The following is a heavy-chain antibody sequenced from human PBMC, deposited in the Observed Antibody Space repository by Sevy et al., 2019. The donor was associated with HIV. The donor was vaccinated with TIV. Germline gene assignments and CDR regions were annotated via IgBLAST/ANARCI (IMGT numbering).Heavy chain of an antibody. D-gene: IGHD6-19*01. J-gene: IGHJ4*02. V-gene: IGHV1-8*01. CDR3: ARAGSGWYDHYFDP. CDR2: MNPNSGNT. CDR1: GYTFTSYD. Sequence: ASVKVSCKASGYTFTSYDINWVRQATGQGLEWMGWMNPNSGNTGYAQKFQGRVTMTRNTAINKAYMELSSLRSEDTAVYYCARAGSGWYDHYFDPWGQGTLVTVSS.